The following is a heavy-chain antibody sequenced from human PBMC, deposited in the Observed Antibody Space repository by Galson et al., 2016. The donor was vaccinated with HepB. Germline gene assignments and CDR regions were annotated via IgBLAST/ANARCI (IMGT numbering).Heavy chain of an antibody. CDR2: IIWNSASI. CDR3: VKEGYSSGWDARDAYFDY. Sequence: SLRLSCAASGFTVISNYMHWVRQAPGKGLEWVSGIIWNSASIGYAASVKGRFTISRDNAKNSLYLQMNSLRAEDTALYYCVKEGYSSGWDARDAYFDYWGQGTLVTVSS. J-gene: IGHJ4*02. CDR1: GFTVISNY. V-gene: IGHV3-9*01. D-gene: IGHD6-19*01.